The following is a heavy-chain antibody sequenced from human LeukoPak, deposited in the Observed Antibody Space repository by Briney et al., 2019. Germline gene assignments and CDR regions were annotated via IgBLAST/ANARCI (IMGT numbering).Heavy chain of an antibody. Sequence: TSETLSLTCTVSGGSISIYYWSWIRQPPGKGLEWIGYVYNSGSTDYNPSLKSRVTISADTSKNQFSLKLSSVTAADTAVYYCASGPFYYDILTGYYNYFDYWGQGTLVTVSS. J-gene: IGHJ4*02. V-gene: IGHV4-59*12. CDR1: GGSISIYY. D-gene: IGHD3-9*01. CDR2: VYNSGST. CDR3: ASGPFYYDILTGYYNYFDY.